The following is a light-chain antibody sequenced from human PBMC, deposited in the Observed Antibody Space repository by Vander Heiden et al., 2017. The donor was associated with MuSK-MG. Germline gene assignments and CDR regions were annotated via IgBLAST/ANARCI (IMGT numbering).Light chain of an antibody. V-gene: IGLV2-11*01. CDR3: CSYAGSYTWV. CDR2: DVS. J-gene: IGLJ3*02. Sequence: QSALTQPRSASGSPGQSVTISCTGTSSDIGGYNYVSWYQHHPGKAPKLMIFDVSKRPTGVPDRFSGSKSGNTASLTISGLQAEDEAEYYCCSYAGSYTWVFGGGTKLTIL. CDR1: SSDIGGYNY.